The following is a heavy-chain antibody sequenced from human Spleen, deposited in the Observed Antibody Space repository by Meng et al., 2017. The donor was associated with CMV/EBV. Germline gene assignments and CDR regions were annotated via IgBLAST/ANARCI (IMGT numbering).Heavy chain of an antibody. CDR2: IIPILGIA. Sequence: SVKVSCKASGGTFSSYAISWVRQAPGQGLEWMGGIIPILGIANYAQKFQGRVTITADKSTSTAYMELSSLRSEDTAVYYCARARLSYCSSTSCYSTGNAFDIWGQGTMVTVSS. CDR1: GGTFSSYA. CDR3: ARARLSYCSSTSCYSTGNAFDI. D-gene: IGHD2-2*02. J-gene: IGHJ3*02. V-gene: IGHV1-69*10.